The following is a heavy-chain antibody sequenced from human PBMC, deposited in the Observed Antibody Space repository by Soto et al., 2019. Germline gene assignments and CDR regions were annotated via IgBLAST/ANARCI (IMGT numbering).Heavy chain of an antibody. D-gene: IGHD1-1*01. J-gene: IGHJ4*02. CDR3: AKDPGTPGTPPRPPPDY. CDR1: GFTFGSDA. Sequence: PGGSLRLSCAATGFTFGSDAMNWVRQTPGKGLEWVAGISGSGDEIYYADSVKGRFTISRDNSKNTLYLQMNSLRAEDTAVYYCAKDPGTPGTPPRPPPDYWGQGTLVTVSS. CDR2: ISGSGDEI. V-gene: IGHV3-23*01.